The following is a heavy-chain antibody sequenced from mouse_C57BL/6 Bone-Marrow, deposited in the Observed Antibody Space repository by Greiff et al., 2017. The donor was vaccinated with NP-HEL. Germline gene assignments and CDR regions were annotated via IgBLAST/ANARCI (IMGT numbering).Heavy chain of an antibody. CDR3: TRMGDLLWNY. D-gene: IGHD2-1*01. CDR2: IDPETGGT. J-gene: IGHJ2*01. Sequence: VQLQESGAELVRPGASVTLSCKASGYTFTDYEMHWVKQTPVHGLEWIGAIDPETGGTAYNQKFKGKAILTADKSSSTAYMELSSLTSEDSAVYYCTRMGDLLWNYWGQGTTLTVSS. CDR1: GYTFTDYE. V-gene: IGHV1-15*01.